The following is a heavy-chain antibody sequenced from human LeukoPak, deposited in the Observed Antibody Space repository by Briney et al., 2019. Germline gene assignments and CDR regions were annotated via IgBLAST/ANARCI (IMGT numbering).Heavy chain of an antibody. V-gene: IGHV1-69*02. J-gene: IGHJ4*02. D-gene: IGHD2-15*01. Sequence: SVKVSCKASGGTFSSYTISWVRQAPGQGLEWMGRIIPILGIANYAQKFQGRVTITADKSTSTAYMELSSLRAEDTAVYYCARVGSRIDGTDYWGQGTLVTVSS. CDR3: ARVGSRIDGTDY. CDR1: GGTFSSYT. CDR2: IIPILGIA.